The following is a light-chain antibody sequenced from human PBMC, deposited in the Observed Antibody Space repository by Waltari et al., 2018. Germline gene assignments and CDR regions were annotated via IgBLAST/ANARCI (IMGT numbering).Light chain of an antibody. CDR1: QTIRSY. Sequence: DIQMTQSPSSLSASVGDRVTITCRASQTIRSYLAWYQQKPGKVPKLLIYAASILESGVPSRFIGSGSGTEFTLSVSSLQPEDFATYYCQQHNSHPWTFGQGTKVEVK. J-gene: IGKJ1*01. CDR2: AAS. V-gene: IGKV1-17*03. CDR3: QQHNSHPWT.